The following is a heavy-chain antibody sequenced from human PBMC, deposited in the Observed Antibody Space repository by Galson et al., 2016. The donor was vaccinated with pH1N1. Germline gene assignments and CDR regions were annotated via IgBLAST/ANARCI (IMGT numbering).Heavy chain of an antibody. D-gene: IGHD6-19*01. Sequence: SVKVSCKASGYTSSGYYMHWVRQAPGQGLEWMGWINPNSGGTSYAPKFQGRVTMTRDTSISTGYMELSRLRSDDTAVYYCARDPNSGWYTDYWGQGTLVTVSS. CDR2: INPNSGGT. CDR3: ARDPNSGWYTDY. CDR1: GYTSSGYY. V-gene: IGHV1-2*02. J-gene: IGHJ4*02.